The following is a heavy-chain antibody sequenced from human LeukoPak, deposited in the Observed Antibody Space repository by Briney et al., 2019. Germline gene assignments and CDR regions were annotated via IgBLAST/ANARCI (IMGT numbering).Heavy chain of an antibody. CDR1: GGTFSSYA. Sequence: SVKVSCKASGGTFSSYAISWVRQAPGRGLEWMGRIIPIFGTANYAQKFQGRVTITTDESTSTAYMELSSLRSEDTAVYYCAREIRGSDAYFDYWGQGTPVTVSS. J-gene: IGHJ4*02. V-gene: IGHV1-69*05. CDR3: AREIRGSDAYFDY. D-gene: IGHD3-10*01. CDR2: IIPIFGTA.